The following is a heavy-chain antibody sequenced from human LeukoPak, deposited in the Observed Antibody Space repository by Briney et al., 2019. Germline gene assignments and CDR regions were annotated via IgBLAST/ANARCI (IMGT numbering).Heavy chain of an antibody. CDR2: IYTSGST. CDR1: GGSISSYY. Sequence: PSETLSLTCTVSGGSISSYYWSWIRQPAGKGLEWIGRIYTSGSTNYNPSLKSRVTMSVDTSKNQFSLKLSSVTAADTAVYYCAREGSLVHTTGLEMATTPYYYYGMDVWGQGTTVTVSS. CDR3: AREGSLVHTTGLEMATTPYYYYGMDV. V-gene: IGHV4-4*07. J-gene: IGHJ6*02. D-gene: IGHD5-24*01.